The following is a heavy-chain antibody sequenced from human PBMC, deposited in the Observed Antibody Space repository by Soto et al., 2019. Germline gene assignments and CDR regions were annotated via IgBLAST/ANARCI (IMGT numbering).Heavy chain of an antibody. CDR3: ATAGTGGYYPFDY. Sequence: QVQLQESGPGLVKPSQTLSLTCTVSGGSISSGGYYWTWIRQLPGKGLEWIGYISYSGSTYYNPSLKSRVTISVDTSKNQFSLKLSSVTAADTAVYYCATAGTGGYYPFDYWGQGTLVTVSS. CDR1: GGSISSGGYY. CDR2: ISYSGST. J-gene: IGHJ4*02. D-gene: IGHD3-22*01. V-gene: IGHV4-31*03.